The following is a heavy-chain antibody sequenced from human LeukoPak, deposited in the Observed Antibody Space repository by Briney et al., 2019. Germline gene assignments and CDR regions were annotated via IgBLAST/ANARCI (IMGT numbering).Heavy chain of an antibody. Sequence: GASVKVSCKASGYTFTGYYMHWVRQAPGQGLEWMGRINPNSGGTNYAQKFQGRVTMTRDTSISTAYMELSRLRSDDTAVYYCARKATGYCSSTSCYHYYYYGMDVWGQGTTVTVSS. CDR2: INPNSGGT. CDR1: GYTFTGYY. V-gene: IGHV1-2*06. D-gene: IGHD2-2*01. J-gene: IGHJ6*02. CDR3: ARKATGYCSSTSCYHYYYYGMDV.